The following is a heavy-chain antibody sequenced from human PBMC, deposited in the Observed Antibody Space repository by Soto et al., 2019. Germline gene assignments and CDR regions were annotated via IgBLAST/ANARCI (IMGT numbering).Heavy chain of an antibody. Sequence: VGSLRLSCAASGFTFSDYYMSCIRQAPGKGLEWVSYISSSSSYTNYADSVKGRFTISRDNAKNSLYLQMNSLRAEDTAVYYCARDREEFLRRDVPWIPLWSAGYSYYYGMDVWGQGTTVTVSS. V-gene: IGHV3-11*06. CDR2: ISSSSSYT. CDR3: ARDREEFLRRDVPWIPLWSAGYSYYYGMDV. J-gene: IGHJ6*02. D-gene: IGHD5-18*01. CDR1: GFTFSDYY.